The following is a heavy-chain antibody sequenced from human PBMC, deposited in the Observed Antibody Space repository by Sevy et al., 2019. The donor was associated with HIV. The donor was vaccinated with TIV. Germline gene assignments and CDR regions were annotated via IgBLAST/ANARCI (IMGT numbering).Heavy chain of an antibody. CDR3: GREPHQYYYNAGSLIDS. CDR1: GVSITSGHYY. J-gene: IGHJ4*02. D-gene: IGHD3-10*01. V-gene: IGHV4-61*02. CDR2: IYRGGTT. Sequence: SETLSLTCSVSGVSITSGHYYWSWIRQSAGGGLEWIGRIYRGGTTNYNPSLKNRVTILEDTSKNEFSLRLTSVTAADTAVYYCGREPHQYYYNAGSLIDSWGQGTLVTVSS.